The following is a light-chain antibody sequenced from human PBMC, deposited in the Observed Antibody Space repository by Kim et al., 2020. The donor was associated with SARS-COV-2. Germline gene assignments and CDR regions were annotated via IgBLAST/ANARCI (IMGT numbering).Light chain of an antibody. V-gene: IGLV3-21*04. Sequence: SYELTQPPSVSVAPGRTARITCGGNNIGSKNVYWYQQRPGQAPVLVIYYDSDRPSGIPERFSGSNSGNTATLTISRVEAGDEADYYCQVWDRSSDHYVFG. CDR3: QVWDRSSDHYV. J-gene: IGLJ1*01. CDR2: YDS. CDR1: NIGSKN.